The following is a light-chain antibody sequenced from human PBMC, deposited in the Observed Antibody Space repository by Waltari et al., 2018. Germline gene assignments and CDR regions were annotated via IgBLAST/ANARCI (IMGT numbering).Light chain of an antibody. Sequence: QAGLTQPPSVSKGLRQTATLSCHGTSNNAGNQGAAWLQQHQGQPPKLLAYRNNNRPSGISDRFSASRSGNTASLTITGLQPEDEADYYCSAWDSDLRGYVFGTGTKVTVL. CDR3: SAWDSDLRGYV. CDR1: SNNAGNQG. J-gene: IGLJ1*01. V-gene: IGLV10-54*04. CDR2: RNN.